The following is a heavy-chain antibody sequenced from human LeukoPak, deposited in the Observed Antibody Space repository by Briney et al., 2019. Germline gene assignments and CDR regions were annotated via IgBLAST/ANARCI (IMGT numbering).Heavy chain of an antibody. J-gene: IGHJ4*02. D-gene: IGHD3-22*01. CDR3: ARHGSSYDGSAYYS. Sequence: GESLKISCMGSGSRFANYWIGWVRQMPGKGLEWMGIIYVGDSDTRYSPSFQGRVTISADKSISTAYLQWSSLKASDTAMYYCARHGSSYDGSAYYSWGQGTLVTVSS. V-gene: IGHV5-51*01. CDR1: GSRFANYW. CDR2: IYVGDSDT.